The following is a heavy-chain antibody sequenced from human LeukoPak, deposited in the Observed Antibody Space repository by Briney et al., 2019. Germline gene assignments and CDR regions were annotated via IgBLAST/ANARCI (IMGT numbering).Heavy chain of an antibody. CDR3: ASSQKHYDFWSGYYANWFDP. CDR2: IYHSGST. Sequence: SETLSLTCTVSGYSTSSGYYWGWIRQPPGKGLEWIGSIYHSGSTYYNPSLKSRVTISVDTSKNQFSLKLSSVTAADTAVYYCASSQKHYDFWSGYYANWFDPWGQGTLVTVSS. J-gene: IGHJ5*02. CDR1: GYSTSSGYY. V-gene: IGHV4-38-2*02. D-gene: IGHD3-3*01.